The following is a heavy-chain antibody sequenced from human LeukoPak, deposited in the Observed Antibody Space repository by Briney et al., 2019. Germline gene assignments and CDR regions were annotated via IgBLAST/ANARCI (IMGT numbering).Heavy chain of an antibody. CDR3: ARDDRATHDY. CDR2: INPNNGGT. V-gene: IGHV1-2*02. J-gene: IGHJ4*02. Sequence: ASVKVSCKASGYIFTAYYLHCVRQAPGLGLEWMGWINPNNGGTMYAQKFQGRLTMTLDTSISILYMELSSLTSDDTAVYYCARDDRATHDYWGQGTLVTVSS. CDR1: GYIFTAYY.